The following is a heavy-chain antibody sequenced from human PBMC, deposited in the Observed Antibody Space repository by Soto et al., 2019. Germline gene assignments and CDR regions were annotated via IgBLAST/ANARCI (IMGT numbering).Heavy chain of an antibody. CDR2: IYPGDSDT. Sequence: GESLKISCKGSGYSFTNYWIGWVRQMPGKGLEWMGIIYPGDSDTRYSPSFQGQVTISADKSISTAYLQWSSLKTSDTAMYFCARLNQQLVLGYFDYWGQGTLVTVSS. CDR1: GYSFTNYW. CDR3: ARLNQQLVLGYFDY. J-gene: IGHJ4*02. V-gene: IGHV5-51*01. D-gene: IGHD6-6*01.